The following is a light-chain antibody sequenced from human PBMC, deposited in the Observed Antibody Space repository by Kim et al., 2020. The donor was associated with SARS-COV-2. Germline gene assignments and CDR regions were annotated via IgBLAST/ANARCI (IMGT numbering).Light chain of an antibody. J-gene: IGKJ2*01. CDR1: QSLLYSNGYNY. V-gene: IGKV2-28*01. CDR3: MQALQIPQT. CDR2: LGS. Sequence: PASISCRSSQSLLYSNGYNYLDWYLQKPGQSPQLLIYLGSNRASGVPDRFSGSGSGTDFTLKVSRVEAEDVGVYYCMQALQIPQTFGQGTKLEIK.